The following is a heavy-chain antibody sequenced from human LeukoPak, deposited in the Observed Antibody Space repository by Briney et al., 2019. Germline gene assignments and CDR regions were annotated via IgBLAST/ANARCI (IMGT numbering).Heavy chain of an antibody. D-gene: IGHD5-12*01. V-gene: IGHV4-59*01. J-gene: IGHJ4*02. Sequence: SETLSLTCTVSGGSISSYYWSWIRQPPGKGLEWIGYIYYSGSTNYNPSLKSRVTISVDTSKNQFSLKLNSVTAADTAMYYCARVSGYDWESFYDYWGQGTLVTVSS. CDR2: IYYSGST. CDR3: ARVSGYDWESFYDY. CDR1: GGSISSYY.